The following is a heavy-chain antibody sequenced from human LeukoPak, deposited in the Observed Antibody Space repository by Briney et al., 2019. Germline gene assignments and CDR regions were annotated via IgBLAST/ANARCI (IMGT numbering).Heavy chain of an antibody. Sequence: SEPLSLTCTVSGGSISSYYWSWIRQPPGKGLEWIGYIYYSGSTNYNPSLKSRVTISVDTSKNQFSLKLSSVTAADTAVYYCARQGDYWGQGTLVTVSS. CDR3: ARQGDY. V-gene: IGHV4-59*08. J-gene: IGHJ4*02. CDR1: GGSISSYY. CDR2: IYYSGST.